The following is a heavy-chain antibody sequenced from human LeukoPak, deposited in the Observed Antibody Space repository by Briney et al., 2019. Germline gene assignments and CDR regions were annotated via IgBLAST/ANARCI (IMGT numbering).Heavy chain of an antibody. Sequence: ASVKVSSKASGYTFTSYGISWVRQAPGQGLEWMGWISAYNGNTNYAQKLQGRVTMTTDTSTSTAYMELRSLRSDDTAVYYCARRYQTLYSSGWYGYFDYWGQGTLVTVSS. CDR1: GYTFTSYG. D-gene: IGHD6-19*01. J-gene: IGHJ4*02. CDR3: ARRYQTLYSSGWYGYFDY. CDR2: ISAYNGNT. V-gene: IGHV1-18*04.